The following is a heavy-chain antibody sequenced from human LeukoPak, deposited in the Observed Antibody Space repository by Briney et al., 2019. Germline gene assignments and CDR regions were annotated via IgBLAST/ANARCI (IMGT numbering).Heavy chain of an antibody. Sequence: ASVKVSCKASGYTFTGYYIHWVRQAPGQGLEWMGWINPNSGGTNYAQKFQGRVTMTRDTSISTAYLELSRLRSDDMAVYYCARLATSSWAFDYWGQGILVTVSS. CDR2: INPNSGGT. D-gene: IGHD5-12*01. V-gene: IGHV1-2*02. CDR3: ARLATSSWAFDY. CDR1: GYTFTGYY. J-gene: IGHJ4*02.